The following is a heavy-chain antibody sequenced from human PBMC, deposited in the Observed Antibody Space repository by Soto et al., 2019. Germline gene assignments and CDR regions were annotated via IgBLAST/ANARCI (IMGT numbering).Heavy chain of an antibody. CDR2: ISSSSSYI. Sequence: PGGSLRLSCAASGFTFSSYSMNWVRQAPGKGLEWVSSISSSSSYIYYADSVKGRFTISRDNAKNSLYLQMNSLRAEDTAVYYCARDREYSSSWLDYWGQGTLVTVSS. D-gene: IGHD6-13*01. CDR1: GFTFSSYS. J-gene: IGHJ4*02. CDR3: ARDREYSSSWLDY. V-gene: IGHV3-21*01.